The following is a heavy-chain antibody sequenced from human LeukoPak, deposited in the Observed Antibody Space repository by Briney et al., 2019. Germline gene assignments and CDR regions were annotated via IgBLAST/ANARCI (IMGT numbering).Heavy chain of an antibody. CDR2: ISGRSSHI. CDR1: GFSFSDYD. J-gene: IGHJ1*01. Sequence: KAGGSLRLSCSASGFSFSDYDMNWVRQAPGEGLEWVSAISGRSSHIYYGESVKGRFTISRDNAKNSLYLQMDSLGVEDTAVYYCGRAFPPLRTSSAGDLWGQGTLVIVSS. CDR3: GRAFPPLRTSSAGDL. V-gene: IGHV3-21*01. D-gene: IGHD3-16*01.